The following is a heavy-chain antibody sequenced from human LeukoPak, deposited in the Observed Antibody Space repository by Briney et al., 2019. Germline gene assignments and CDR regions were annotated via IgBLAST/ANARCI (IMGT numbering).Heavy chain of an antibody. D-gene: IGHD1-1*01. CDR3: ARGSATGLAY. CDR1: GGSFSGYS. Sequence: SETLSLTCAVYGGSFSGYSWTWIRQPPGKGLEWIGEIDRSGSTNYNPSLKSRLTISVDASKNQFSLKLTSVTAADTAVYYCARGSATGLAYWGLGTLVTVS. J-gene: IGHJ4*02. CDR2: IDRSGST. V-gene: IGHV4-34*01.